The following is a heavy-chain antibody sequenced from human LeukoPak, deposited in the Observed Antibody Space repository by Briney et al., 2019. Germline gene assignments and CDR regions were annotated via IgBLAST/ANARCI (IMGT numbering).Heavy chain of an antibody. J-gene: IGHJ4*02. CDR3: ARGSGYSYVDY. CDR1: GFTFSSYD. V-gene: IGHV3-13*01. D-gene: IGHD5-18*01. Sequence: GGSQSLSCAASGFTFSSYDMHWVRQATGKGLEWVSGIGTAGDIYYSGSVKGRFTISRENAKNSLYLQMNSLRAGDTAVYYCARGSGYSYVDYWVQGSLVTVSS. CDR2: IGTAGDI.